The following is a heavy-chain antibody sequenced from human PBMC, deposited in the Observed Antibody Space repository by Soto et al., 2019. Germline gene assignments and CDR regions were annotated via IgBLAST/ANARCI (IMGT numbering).Heavy chain of an antibody. CDR3: ARGRPPPDN. V-gene: IGHV1-18*01. J-gene: IGHJ4*02. Sequence: QVQLVQSGAEVKKPGASVKVSCKASGYTFTSYGISWVRQAPGQGLEWMGWISAYNGNTNYAQKLPGRVTMTTYTPRSTAYRELRSLRSDDTAVEYCARGRPPPDNWGQGTLVTVSS. CDR1: GYTFTSYG. CDR2: ISAYNGNT.